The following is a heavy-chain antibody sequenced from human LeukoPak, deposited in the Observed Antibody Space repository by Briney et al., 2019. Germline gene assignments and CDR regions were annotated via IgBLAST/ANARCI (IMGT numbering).Heavy chain of an antibody. V-gene: IGHV1-2*02. D-gene: IGHD6-13*01. CDR3: ARDSSGSSWYSVYYMDV. J-gene: IGHJ6*03. CDR2: INPNSGGT. CDR1: GYTFTGHY. Sequence: ASVKVSCKASGYTFTGHYMHWVRQAPGQGLEWMGWINPNSGGTNYAQKFQGRVTMTRDTSITTAYMELSRLKSDDTAVYYCARDSSGSSWYSVYYMDVWGKGTTVTVSS.